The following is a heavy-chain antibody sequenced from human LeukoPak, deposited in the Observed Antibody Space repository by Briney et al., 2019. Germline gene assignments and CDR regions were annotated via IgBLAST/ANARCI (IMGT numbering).Heavy chain of an antibody. CDR3: ARGPIGYYYYYMDV. CDR1: GYTFTGYY. Sequence: ASVKVSCKASGYTFTGYYMHWVRQAPGQGLEWMGWINPNSGGTNYAQKFQGRVTMTRDTSISTAYMELSRLRSDDTAVYYCARGPIGYYYYYMDVWGKGTTVTVSS. CDR2: INPNSGGT. V-gene: IGHV1-2*02. D-gene: IGHD1-26*01. J-gene: IGHJ6*03.